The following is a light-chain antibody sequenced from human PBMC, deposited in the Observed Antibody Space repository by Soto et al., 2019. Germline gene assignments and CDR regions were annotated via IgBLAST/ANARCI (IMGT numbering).Light chain of an antibody. Sequence: QSAQTQPRSVSGSPGQSVTLSCTGTSSDVGGYDFVSWYQQHPGKAPKLLIYDVTKRPSGVPDRFSGSKSGNSASLTISGLQAEDEADYYCSSYAGSYILGVFGGGTKLTVL. J-gene: IGLJ3*02. CDR3: SSYAGSYILGV. CDR2: DVT. V-gene: IGLV2-11*01. CDR1: SSDVGGYDF.